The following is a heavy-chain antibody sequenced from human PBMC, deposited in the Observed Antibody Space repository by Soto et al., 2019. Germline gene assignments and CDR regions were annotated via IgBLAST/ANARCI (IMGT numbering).Heavy chain of an antibody. CDR1: GFTFSSYA. Sequence: LRLSCAASGFTFSSYAMHWVRQAPGKGLEWVAVISYDGSNKYYADSVKGRFTMSRDNSENTLYLQMNSLRAEDTAVYYCARDLQLVGTFDYWGKGTLVTVSS. D-gene: IGHD6-6*01. J-gene: IGHJ4*02. V-gene: IGHV3-30-3*01. CDR3: ARDLQLVGTFDY. CDR2: ISYDGSNK.